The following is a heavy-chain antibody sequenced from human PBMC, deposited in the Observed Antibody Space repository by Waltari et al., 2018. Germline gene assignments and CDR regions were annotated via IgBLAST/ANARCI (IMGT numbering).Heavy chain of an antibody. CDR1: GGSFSGYY. J-gene: IGHJ4*02. CDR2: INHSGST. D-gene: IGHD2-8*02. Sequence: QVQLQQWGAGLLKPSETLSLTCAVYGGSFSGYYWSWIRQPPGKGLEWIGEINHSGSTNYNPSLKMRVTISVDTSKNQFSLKLSSVTAADTAVYYCARDRGYWVPLLGMSYYFDYWGQGTLVTVSS. CDR3: ARDRGYWVPLLGMSYYFDY. V-gene: IGHV4-34*01.